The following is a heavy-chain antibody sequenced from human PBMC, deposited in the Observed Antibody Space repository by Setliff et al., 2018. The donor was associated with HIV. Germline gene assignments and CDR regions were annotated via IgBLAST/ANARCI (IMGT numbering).Heavy chain of an antibody. D-gene: IGHD3-22*01. Sequence: SETLSLTCAVYGGSVSGYYWSWIRQPPGKGLEWIGEIDHSGSTNYNPSLKSRAAISVDTSKNQFSLNLSSVTAADTALYYCASLFHDTSAPWLYYFDYWGQGTLVTVSS. J-gene: IGHJ4*02. V-gene: IGHV4-34*01. CDR3: ASLFHDTSAPWLYYFDY. CDR1: GGSVSGYY. CDR2: IDHSGST.